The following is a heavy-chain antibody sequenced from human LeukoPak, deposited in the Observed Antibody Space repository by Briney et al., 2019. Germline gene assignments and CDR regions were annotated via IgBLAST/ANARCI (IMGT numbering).Heavy chain of an antibody. CDR3: ARGATAMVSFYCDY. Sequence: GGSLRLSCAASGFTFSNYGMHWVRQAPDKGLEWVAFIQYDSNNKYYADSVKGRFTISRDNSKNTLYLQMSSLRPEDTAVYYCARGATAMVSFYCDYWGRGTLVTVSS. D-gene: IGHD5-18*01. CDR2: IQYDSNNK. V-gene: IGHV3-30*02. J-gene: IGHJ4*02. CDR1: GFTFSNYG.